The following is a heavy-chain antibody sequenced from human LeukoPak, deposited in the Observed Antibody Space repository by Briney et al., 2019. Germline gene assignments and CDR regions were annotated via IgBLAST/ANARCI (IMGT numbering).Heavy chain of an antibody. V-gene: IGHV3-30-3*01. Sequence: GRSLSLSCAASGFPFSSYAMHWGRQAPGKGLEGVAVISYDGSNKYYADSVKGRFTISRDNSKNTLYLQMNSLRAEDTAVYYCARDHKLELLYYYYGMDVWGQGTTVTVSS. D-gene: IGHD1-7*01. J-gene: IGHJ6*02. CDR3: ARDHKLELLYYYYGMDV. CDR2: ISYDGSNK. CDR1: GFPFSSYA.